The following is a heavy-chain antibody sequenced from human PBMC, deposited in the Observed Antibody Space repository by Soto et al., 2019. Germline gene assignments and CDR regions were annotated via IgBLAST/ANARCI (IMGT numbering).Heavy chain of an antibody. CDR2: IYQSGVT. CDR3: AGMPYTSGLRFDP. Sequence: PSETLSLTCNMSGDSYSISTYSWSWIRQPPGKALQVIGFIYQSGVTSYNPSLASRVSISLDRSNNQCSLKLKSVTAADTAVYFCAGMPYTSGLRFDPWGPGTLVTV. V-gene: IGHV4-30-2*01. CDR1: GDSYSISTYS. J-gene: IGHJ5*02. D-gene: IGHD6-19*01.